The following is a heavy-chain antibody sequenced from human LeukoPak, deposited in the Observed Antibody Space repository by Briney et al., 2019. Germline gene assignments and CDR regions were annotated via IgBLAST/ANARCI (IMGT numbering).Heavy chain of an antibody. CDR1: GGSISSSSYY. V-gene: IGHV4-39*01. CDR3: ARYRHYDILTGYSYNWFDP. Sequence: PSETLSLTCTVSGGSISSSSYYWGWIRQPPGKGLEWIGSIYYSGSTYYNPSLKSRVTISVDTSKNQFSLKLSSVTAADTAVYYCARYRHYDILTGYSYNWFDPWGQGTLVTVSS. CDR2: IYYSGST. D-gene: IGHD3-9*01. J-gene: IGHJ5*02.